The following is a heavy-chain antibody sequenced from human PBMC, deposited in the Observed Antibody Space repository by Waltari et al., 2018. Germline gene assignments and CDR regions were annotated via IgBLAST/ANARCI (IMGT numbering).Heavy chain of an antibody. D-gene: IGHD3-22*01. V-gene: IGHV1-8*03. CDR3: ARGHNYYDSSGYQYPYYYYGMDV. CDR1: GYTFTSYD. Sequence: QVQLVQSGAEVKKPGASVKVSCKASGYTFTSYDINWVRQATGQGLEWMGWMNPNSGNTGYEQKFQGRVTITRNTSISTAYMELSNLRSEDTAVYYCARGHNYYDSSGYQYPYYYYGMDVWGQGTTVTVSS. J-gene: IGHJ6*02. CDR2: MNPNSGNT.